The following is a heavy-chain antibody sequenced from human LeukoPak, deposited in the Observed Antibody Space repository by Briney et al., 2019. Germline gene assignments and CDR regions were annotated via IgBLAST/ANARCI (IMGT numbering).Heavy chain of an antibody. CDR2: IYYSGST. CDR1: GGSISGYY. D-gene: IGHD4-17*01. J-gene: IGHJ4*02. CDR3: ARGGNYGDYDGYFDY. V-gene: IGHV4-59*08. Sequence: SETLSLTCTVSGGSISGYYWTWIRQPPGKGLEWIGYIYYSGSTNYNPSLRSRVTISVDTSKNQFSLKLSSVTAADTAVYYCARGGNYGDYDGYFDYWGQGTLVTVSS.